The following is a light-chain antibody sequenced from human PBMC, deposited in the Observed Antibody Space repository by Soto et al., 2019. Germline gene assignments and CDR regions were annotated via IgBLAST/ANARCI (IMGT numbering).Light chain of an antibody. CDR1: SRDIGEYGL. CDR2: TAN. J-gene: IGLJ1*01. V-gene: IGLV2-8*01. Sequence: QSVLTHPPCASGSPGEAVTISCTHTSRDIGEYGLDSCYQVRPGEAPQLIIYTANGRPSAVPRPFSGSTSGNTAYLTVSGLQAIYEAYYYGSSYAGTNICVLGTGTKVTVL. CDR3: SSYAGTNICV.